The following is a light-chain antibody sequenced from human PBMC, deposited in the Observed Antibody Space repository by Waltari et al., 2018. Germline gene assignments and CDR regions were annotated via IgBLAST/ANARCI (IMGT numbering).Light chain of an antibody. CDR1: QSVSST. V-gene: IGKV3-11*01. CDR3: QQYSKWPLT. Sequence: EIVLTQSPATLSLSQGEGATLSCRASQSVSSTLAWYQQKPGQAPRLLIHGASSRATGIPDMFRGSESETDFTLTISSLEPEDFSVYYCQQYSKWPLTFGGGTKVEIK. J-gene: IGKJ4*01. CDR2: GAS.